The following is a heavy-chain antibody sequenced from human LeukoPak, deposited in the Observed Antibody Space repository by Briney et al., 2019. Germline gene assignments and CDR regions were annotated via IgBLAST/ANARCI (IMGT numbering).Heavy chain of an antibody. Sequence: PGRSLRLSCAASGFTFSRYGMHWVRQAPGKGLEWVAVISYDGSNKYYADSVKGRFTISRDNSKNTLYLQMNSLRAEDTAVYYCAKDGDSSGWYYFDYRGQGTLVTVSS. CDR3: AKDGDSSGWYYFDY. CDR2: ISYDGSNK. D-gene: IGHD6-19*01. V-gene: IGHV3-30*18. J-gene: IGHJ4*02. CDR1: GFTFSRYG.